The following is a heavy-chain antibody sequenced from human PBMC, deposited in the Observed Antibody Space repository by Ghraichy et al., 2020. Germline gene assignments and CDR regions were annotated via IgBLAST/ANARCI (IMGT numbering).Heavy chain of an antibody. D-gene: IGHD2-15*01. V-gene: IGHV3-74*01. Sequence: GGSLRLSCAASGFTLSNYWMHWVRQPPGKGLVWVSRIKSDGSSTTYADSVKGRFTISRDNAKNTLYLQMNSLRADDTAVYYCAREYCSGGRCFFRTGGSHVDYWRQGTLVPVSS. CDR3: AREYCSGGRCFFRTGGSHVDY. J-gene: IGHJ4*02. CDR2: IKSDGSST. CDR1: GFTLSNYW.